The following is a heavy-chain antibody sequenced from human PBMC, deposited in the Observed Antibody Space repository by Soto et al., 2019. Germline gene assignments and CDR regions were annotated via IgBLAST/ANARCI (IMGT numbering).Heavy chain of an antibody. CDR1: GGSISSSSYY. D-gene: IGHD2-15*01. CDR3: ARRGSFSVVVVAATQAPFDY. V-gene: IGHV4-39*01. J-gene: IGHJ4*02. CDR2: IYYSGST. Sequence: SETLSLTCTVSGGSISSSSYYWGWIRQPPGKGLEWIGSIYYSGSTYYNPSLKSRVTISVDTSKNQFSLKLSSVTAADTAVYYCARRGSFSVVVVAATQAPFDYWGQGTLVTVSS.